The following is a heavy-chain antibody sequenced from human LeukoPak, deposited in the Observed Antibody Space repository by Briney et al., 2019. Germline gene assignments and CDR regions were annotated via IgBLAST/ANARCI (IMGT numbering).Heavy chain of an antibody. D-gene: IGHD3-10*01. CDR2: IYYSGST. CDR1: GGSISSSSYY. Sequence: PSETLSLTCTVSGGSISSSSYYWGWIRQPPGKGLEWIGSIYYSGSTYYNPSLKSRVTISVDTSKNQFSLKLSSVTAADMAVYYCARLEDGSGSYERYFDYWGQGTLVTVSS. V-gene: IGHV4-39*01. J-gene: IGHJ4*02. CDR3: ARLEDGSGSYERYFDY.